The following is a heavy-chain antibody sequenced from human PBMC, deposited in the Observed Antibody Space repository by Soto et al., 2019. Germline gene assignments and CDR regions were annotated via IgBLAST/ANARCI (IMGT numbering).Heavy chain of an antibody. Sequence: ASVNVSCKASGYTFSDYYIHWVRQAPGQGREWMGWINPNSGGTKYAPKFQGGVTMTRDTSITTAYMELSRLRSGDTAVYYCAREPGTAKPEGVDFWGQGTLVTVSS. J-gene: IGHJ4*02. D-gene: IGHD1-7*01. V-gene: IGHV1-2*02. CDR1: GYTFSDYY. CDR3: AREPGTAKPEGVDF. CDR2: INPNSGGT.